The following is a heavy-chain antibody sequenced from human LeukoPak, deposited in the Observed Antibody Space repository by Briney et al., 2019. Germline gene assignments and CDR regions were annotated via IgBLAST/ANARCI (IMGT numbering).Heavy chain of an antibody. D-gene: IGHD3-10*01. J-gene: IGHJ3*02. CDR1: GFTFSSYG. V-gene: IGHV3-33*01. CDR2: IWYDGSNK. Sequence: GGSLRLSCAASGFTFSSYGMHWVRQAPGKGLDWVAVIWYDGSNKYYADSVKGRFTISRDNSKNTLYLQMNSLRAEDTAVYYCARFGGFGAFDIWGQGTMVTVSS. CDR3: ARFGGFGAFDI.